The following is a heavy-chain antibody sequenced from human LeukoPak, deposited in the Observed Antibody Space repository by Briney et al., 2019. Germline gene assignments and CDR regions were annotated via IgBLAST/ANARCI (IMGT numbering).Heavy chain of an antibody. V-gene: IGHV4-34*01. CDR2: INHSGST. J-gene: IGHJ4*02. CDR1: GGSFSGYY. CDR3: ARGLAPIDY. Sequence: SETLSLTCAVYGGSFSGYYWSWIRQPPGKGLEWIGEINHSGSTNYNPSLKSRVTISVDTSKNQFSLKPSSVTAADTAVYYCARGLAPIDYWGQGTLVTVSS.